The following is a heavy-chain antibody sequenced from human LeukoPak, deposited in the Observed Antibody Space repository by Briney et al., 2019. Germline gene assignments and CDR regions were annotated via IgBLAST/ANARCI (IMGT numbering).Heavy chain of an antibody. D-gene: IGHD3-22*01. V-gene: IGHV4-34*01. CDR1: GGSFSSYY. J-gene: IGHJ1*01. CDR2: INHSGST. CDR3: ARVGDSSGYYYGITEYFQH. Sequence: SETLSLTCAVYGGSFSSYYWSWIRQPPGKGLEWIGEINHSGSTNYNPSLKSRVTISVDTSKNRFSLKLSSVSAADTAVYYCARVGDSSGYYYGITEYFQHWGQGTLVTVSS.